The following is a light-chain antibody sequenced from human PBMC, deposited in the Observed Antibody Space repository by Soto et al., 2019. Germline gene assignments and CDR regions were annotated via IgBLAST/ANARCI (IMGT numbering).Light chain of an antibody. Sequence: EVVLTQSPATLSLSPGERATLSCRASENVRTFVDWYQQKPGQAPRLLIYGASNRATGIPARFSGSGSGTDLTLTISNLEPEDFAVYYCQQHSHWPPWTFGQGTRVEIK. V-gene: IGKV3-11*01. CDR2: GAS. J-gene: IGKJ1*01. CDR1: ENVRTF. CDR3: QQHSHWPPWT.